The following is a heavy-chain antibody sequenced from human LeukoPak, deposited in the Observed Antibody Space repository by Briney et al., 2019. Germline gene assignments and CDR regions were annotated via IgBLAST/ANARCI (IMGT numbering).Heavy chain of an antibody. CDR1: GFTVSSNY. D-gene: IGHD2-2*02. Sequence: PGGSLRLSCAASGFTVSSNYMSWVRQAPGKGLEWVSVIYSGGSTYYADSVKGRFTISRDNSKNTLYLQMHSLRAEDTAVYYCARDPGGPHTVKWDAFDIWGQGTMVTVSS. CDR2: IYSGGST. V-gene: IGHV3-53*01. J-gene: IGHJ3*02. CDR3: ARDPGGPHTVKWDAFDI.